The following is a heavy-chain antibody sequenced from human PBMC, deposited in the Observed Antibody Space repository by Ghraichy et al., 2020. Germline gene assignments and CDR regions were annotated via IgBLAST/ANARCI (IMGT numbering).Heavy chain of an antibody. V-gene: IGHV4-31*11. CDR1: GGSISSGAYY. Sequence: SETLSLTCAVSGGSISSGAYYLAWIRQHPGKGLEWIGYIYYSGGTYYNPSLKSRVTISVATSKNQFSLKLSSVTAADTAVYYCARGKAEAGNNWGQGTLVTVSS. CDR2: IYYSGGT. D-gene: IGHD6-13*01. CDR3: ARGKAEAGNN. J-gene: IGHJ4*02.